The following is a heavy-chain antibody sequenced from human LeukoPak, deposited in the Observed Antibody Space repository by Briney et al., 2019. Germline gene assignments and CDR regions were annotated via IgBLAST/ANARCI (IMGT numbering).Heavy chain of an antibody. Sequence: SETLSLTCTVSGGSISSSSYYWGWIRQPPGKGLEWIGSIYYSGSTYYNPSLKSRVTISVDTSKNQFSLKLSSVTAADTAVYYCASRGYGYVFDPWGQGTLVTVSS. D-gene: IGHD5-18*01. CDR2: IYYSGST. CDR1: GGSISSSSYY. V-gene: IGHV4-39*07. CDR3: ASRGYGYVFDP. J-gene: IGHJ5*02.